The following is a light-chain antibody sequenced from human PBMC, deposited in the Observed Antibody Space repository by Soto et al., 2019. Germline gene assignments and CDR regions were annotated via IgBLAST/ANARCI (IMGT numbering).Light chain of an antibody. Sequence: DIQMTQSPSTLSASVEDRVTITCRASQSISSWLAWYQQKPGKAPKLLIYKASSLDSGVPSRFSGSGSGTEFTLTISSLQPDDFATYYCQQYNSYSVFTFGPGTKVDIK. J-gene: IGKJ3*01. CDR2: KAS. CDR1: QSISSW. V-gene: IGKV1-5*03. CDR3: QQYNSYSVFT.